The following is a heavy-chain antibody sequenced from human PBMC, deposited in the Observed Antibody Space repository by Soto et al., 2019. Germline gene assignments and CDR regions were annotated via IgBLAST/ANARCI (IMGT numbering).Heavy chain of an antibody. CDR1: GGSFSGYY. Sequence: QVQLQQWGAGLLKPSETLSLTCAVYGGSFSGYYWSWIRQPPGKGLEWIGEINHSGSTNYNPSLKSRVTISVDTSKNQFSLKLSSVTAADTAVYYCARGYLWFGDKEYYFDYWGQGTLVTVSS. J-gene: IGHJ4*02. D-gene: IGHD3-10*01. CDR3: ARGYLWFGDKEYYFDY. CDR2: INHSGST. V-gene: IGHV4-34*01.